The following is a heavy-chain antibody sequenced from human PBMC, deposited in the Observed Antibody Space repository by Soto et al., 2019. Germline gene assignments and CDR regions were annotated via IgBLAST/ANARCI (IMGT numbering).Heavy chain of an antibody. D-gene: IGHD6-13*01. CDR2: ISSNSAYI. V-gene: IGHV3-21*01. CDR3: TRDASRDSSARGWFDP. CDR1: GFTFRSFT. Sequence: GGSLRLSCAASGFTFRSFTMNWVRQAPGKGLEWVSTISSNSAYIYYTDTLRGRFTISRDNAKNSLHLQMNSLRAEDTAVYYCTRDASRDSSARGWFDPWGPGTLVTVSS. J-gene: IGHJ5*02.